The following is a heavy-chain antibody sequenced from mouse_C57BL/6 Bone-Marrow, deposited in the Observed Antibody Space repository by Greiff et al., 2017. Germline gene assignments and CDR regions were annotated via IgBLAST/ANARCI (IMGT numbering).Heavy chain of an antibody. D-gene: IGHD2-3*01. CDR1: GYTFTGYW. V-gene: IGHV1-9*01. J-gene: IGHJ2*01. CDR3: ARSRGWLLLYYFDD. Sequence: QVQLQQSGAELMKPGASVKLSCKATGYTFTGYWIEWVKQRPGHGLEWIGEILPGSGSTTYNEKFKGKATFTADTSSNTAYMQLSSLTTEDSAIYYCARSRGWLLLYYFDDWGQGTTLTVSS. CDR2: ILPGSGST.